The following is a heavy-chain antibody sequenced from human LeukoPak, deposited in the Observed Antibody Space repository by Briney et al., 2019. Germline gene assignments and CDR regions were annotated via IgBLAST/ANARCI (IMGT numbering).Heavy chain of an antibody. D-gene: IGHD5-24*01. CDR1: GYTFTSFY. CDR3: ARSRDGYNFWYFDL. V-gene: IGHV1-46*01. J-gene: IGHJ2*01. Sequence: ASVKVSCKTSGYTFTSFYMHWVRQAPGQGLEWMGLINPSGGRTSYAQKFQGRVTMTRDTSTSTVYMELSSLRSEDTAVYYCARSRDGYNFWYFDLWGRGTLVTVSS. CDR2: INPSGGRT.